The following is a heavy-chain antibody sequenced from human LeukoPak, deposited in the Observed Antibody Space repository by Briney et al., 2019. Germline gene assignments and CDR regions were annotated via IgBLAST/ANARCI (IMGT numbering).Heavy chain of an antibody. D-gene: IGHD6-19*01. CDR3: ARDQMYSSGWHYYYYYGMDV. Sequence: GSSVKVSCKASGGTFSSYAISWVRQAPGQGLEWMGWINPNSGGTNYAQKFQGWVTMTRDTSISTAYMELSRLRSDDTAVYYCARDQMYSSGWHYYYYYGMDVWGQGTTVTVSS. CDR2: INPNSGGT. J-gene: IGHJ6*02. V-gene: IGHV1-2*04. CDR1: GGTFSSYA.